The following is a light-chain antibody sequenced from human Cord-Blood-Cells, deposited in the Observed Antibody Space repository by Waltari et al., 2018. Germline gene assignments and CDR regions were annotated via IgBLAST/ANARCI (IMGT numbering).Light chain of an antibody. CDR1: SSDVGGYNY. J-gene: IGLJ2*01. Sequence: QSALTQPASVSGSPGQSITISCTGTSSDVGGYNYVSWYQQHPVKAPKLMIYDVSNRPAGGSNPFSGSKSGNTASLTISGLQAEDEAYYYCSSYTSSSTVVFGGGTKLTVL. V-gene: IGLV2-14*01. CDR3: SSYTSSSTVV. CDR2: DVS.